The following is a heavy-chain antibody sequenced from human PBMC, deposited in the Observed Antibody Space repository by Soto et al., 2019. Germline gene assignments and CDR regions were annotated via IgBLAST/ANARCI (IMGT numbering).Heavy chain of an antibody. D-gene: IGHD6-19*01. J-gene: IGHJ2*01. Sequence: QVQLVESGGGVVQPGRSLRLSCAASGFTFSSYAMHWVRKAPGKGLEWVAVISYDGSNKYYADSVKGRFTISRDNSKNTLYLQMNSLRAEDTALYYCARVTIAVVGTAGYFDLLGRGTLVTVSS. CDR3: ARVTIAVVGTAGYFDL. CDR1: GFTFSSYA. V-gene: IGHV3-30-3*01. CDR2: ISYDGSNK.